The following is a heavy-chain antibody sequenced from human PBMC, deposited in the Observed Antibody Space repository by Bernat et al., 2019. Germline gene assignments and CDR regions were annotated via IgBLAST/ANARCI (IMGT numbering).Heavy chain of an antibody. CDR1: GYQYTNDW. V-gene: IGHV5-10-1*03. Sequence: VQLVQSGAEVKKPWESLRISCKGSGYQYTNDWISWVRQMPGKGLEWMGRIDPDDSHTDYGPPFQGHVTISVDKSISTAYLKWSSLKASDTAMYYCARRGYDRYCSDGTCTENWGQGTLVTVSS. CDR3: ARRGYDRYCSDGTCTEN. CDR2: IDPDDSHT. D-gene: IGHD2-15*01. J-gene: IGHJ4*02.